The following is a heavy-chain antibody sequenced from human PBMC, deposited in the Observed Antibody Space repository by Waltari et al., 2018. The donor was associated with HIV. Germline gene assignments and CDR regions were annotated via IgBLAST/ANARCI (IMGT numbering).Heavy chain of an antibody. J-gene: IGHJ4*02. V-gene: IGHV3-48*01. CDR3: AREMATVYFDS. Sequence: EVHLVESGGGLVQSGGSLRLSCAASGFTFSSYSMNWVRQAPGNGLEWFSYINSMSNIIYYADSVKGRFTISRDNAKNSVYLQMNSLGAEDTAVYYCAREMATVYFDSWGPGILVTVSS. CDR2: INSMSNII. CDR1: GFTFSSYS. D-gene: IGHD4-4*01.